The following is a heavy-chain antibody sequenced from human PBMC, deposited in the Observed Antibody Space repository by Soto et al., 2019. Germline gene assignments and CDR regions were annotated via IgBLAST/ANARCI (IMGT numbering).Heavy chain of an antibody. V-gene: IGHV3-21*01. D-gene: IGHD6-13*01. CDR3: ARGGRSWFSDY. CDR2: ISSSSSYI. CDR1: GFTFSSYS. Sequence: EVQLVESGGGLVKPGGSLRLSCAASGFTFSSYSMNWVRQAPGKGLEWVSSISSSSSYIYYADSAKGRFTISRDNAKNSLYLQMNSLRAEDTAVYYCARGGRSWFSDYWGQGTLVTVSS. J-gene: IGHJ4*02.